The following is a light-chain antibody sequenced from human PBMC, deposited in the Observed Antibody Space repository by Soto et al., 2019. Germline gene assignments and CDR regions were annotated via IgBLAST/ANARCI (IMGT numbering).Light chain of an antibody. CDR2: KAS. J-gene: IGKJ1*01. Sequence: DIHMTQSPSTLSGSPGYRFTITFRASQTISSWLAWYQQKPGKAPKLLIYKASTLKSGVPSRFSGSGSGTEFTLTISSLQPDDFATYYCQHYNSYSEAFGQGTKVDIK. CDR3: QHYNSYSEA. V-gene: IGKV1-5*03. CDR1: QTISSW.